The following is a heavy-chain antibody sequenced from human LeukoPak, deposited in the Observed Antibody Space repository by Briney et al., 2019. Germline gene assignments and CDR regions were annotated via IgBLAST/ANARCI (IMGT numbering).Heavy chain of an antibody. V-gene: IGHV1-69*05. Sequence: ASVKVSCKASGGTFTSYAISWVRQAPGQGLEWMGGIIPIFGTANYAQKFQGRVTMTRDTSTSTVYMELSSLRSEDTAVYYCARDPGDRVFDPWGQGTLVTVSS. CDR2: IIPIFGTA. CDR3: ARDPGDRVFDP. D-gene: IGHD3-16*01. CDR1: GGTFTSYA. J-gene: IGHJ5*02.